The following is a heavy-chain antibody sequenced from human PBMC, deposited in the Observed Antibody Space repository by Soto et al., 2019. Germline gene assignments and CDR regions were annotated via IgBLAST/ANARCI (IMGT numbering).Heavy chain of an antibody. Sequence: SETLSLTCTVSGGSISSSSYYWGWIRQPPGKGLEWIGSIYYSGSTYYNPSLKSRVTISVDTSKNQFSLKLSSVPAADTAVYYCARHDGICSGGSCYSEWFDPWGQGTLVTVSS. V-gene: IGHV4-39*01. J-gene: IGHJ5*02. CDR3: ARHDGICSGGSCYSEWFDP. D-gene: IGHD2-15*01. CDR2: IYYSGST. CDR1: GGSISSSSYY.